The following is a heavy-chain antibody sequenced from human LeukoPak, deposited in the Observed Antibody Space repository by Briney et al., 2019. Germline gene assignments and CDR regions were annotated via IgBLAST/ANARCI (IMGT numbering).Heavy chain of an antibody. CDR3: AEQPRQPSTGGVPTGYFDY. CDR1: GFSFSIHG. V-gene: IGHV3-23*01. J-gene: IGHJ4*02. D-gene: IGHD1-14*01. CDR2: ISGSGGST. Sequence: GGSLRLSCAASGFSFSIHGMGWVRRAPGKGLEWVSAISGSGGSTYYADSVKGRFTISRDNSKNTLYLQMNSLRAEDTAVYYCAEQPRQPSTGGVPTGYFDYWGQGTLVTVSS.